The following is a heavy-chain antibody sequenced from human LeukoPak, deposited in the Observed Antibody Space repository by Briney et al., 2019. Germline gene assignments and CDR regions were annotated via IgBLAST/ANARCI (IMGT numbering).Heavy chain of an antibody. Sequence: GGSLRLSCAASGFTFSRYWMHWVCQAPGKGLVWVSRVNSDGSSTSFPDSVKGRFTISRDNAKNTLYLQMNSLRAEDTAVYYCARTRGSSWYFDYWGQGTLVTVSS. CDR2: VNSDGSST. CDR1: GFTFSRYW. J-gene: IGHJ4*02. CDR3: ARTRGSSWYFDY. V-gene: IGHV3-74*01. D-gene: IGHD6-13*01.